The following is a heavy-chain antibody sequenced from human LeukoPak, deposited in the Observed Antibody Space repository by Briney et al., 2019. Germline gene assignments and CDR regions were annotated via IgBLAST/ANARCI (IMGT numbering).Heavy chain of an antibody. CDR1: GGSFSGYY. CDR3: ARAPPHSSGWYGRGHWFDP. CDR2: INHSGST. V-gene: IGHV4-34*01. D-gene: IGHD6-19*01. Sequence: PSETLSLTCAVSGGSFSGYYWSWIRQPPGKGLEWIGEINHSGSTNYNPSLNSRVTISVDTSKNQFSLKLSSVTAADTAVYYCARAPPHSSGWYGRGHWFDPWGQGTLVTVSS. J-gene: IGHJ5*02.